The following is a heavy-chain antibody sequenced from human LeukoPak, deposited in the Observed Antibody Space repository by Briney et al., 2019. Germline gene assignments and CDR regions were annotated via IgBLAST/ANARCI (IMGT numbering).Heavy chain of an antibody. CDR2: INPSGGST. Sequence: GASLKVSCKASGYTFTSYYMHWVRQAPGQGLEWMGIINPSGGSTSYAQKFQGRVTMTRDTSTSTVYMELSSLRSEDTAVYYCARAEEMATITDYWGQGTLVTVSS. V-gene: IGHV1-46*01. J-gene: IGHJ4*02. CDR1: GYTFTSYY. CDR3: ARAEEMATITDY. D-gene: IGHD5-24*01.